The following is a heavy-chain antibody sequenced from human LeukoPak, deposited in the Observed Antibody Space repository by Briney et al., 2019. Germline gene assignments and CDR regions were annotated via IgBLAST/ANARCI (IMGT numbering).Heavy chain of an antibody. Sequence: KPSETLSLTCAVYGGSFSGYYWSWIRQPAGKGLEWIGRIYTSGSTNYNPSLKSRVTMPVDTSKNQFSLKLSSVTAADTAVYYCARDTYYDFWSGWDPWGQGTLVTVSS. CDR3: ARDTYYDFWSGWDP. CDR1: GGSFSGYY. CDR2: IYTSGST. J-gene: IGHJ5*02. V-gene: IGHV4-4*07. D-gene: IGHD3-3*01.